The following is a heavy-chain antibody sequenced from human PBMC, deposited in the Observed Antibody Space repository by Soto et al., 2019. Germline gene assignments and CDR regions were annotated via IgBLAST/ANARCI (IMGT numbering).Heavy chain of an antibody. J-gene: IGHJ4*02. CDR2: IYYSGST. CDR1: GGSISSSSYY. CDR3: ARQTVTDNIFDY. V-gene: IGHV4-39*01. Sequence: PSETLSLTCTVSGGSISSSSYYWGWIRQPPGKGLEWIGSIYYSGSTYYNPSLKSRVTISVDTSKNQFSLKLSSVTAADTAVYVCARQTVTDNIFDYWGQGTLVTVSS. D-gene: IGHD4-17*01.